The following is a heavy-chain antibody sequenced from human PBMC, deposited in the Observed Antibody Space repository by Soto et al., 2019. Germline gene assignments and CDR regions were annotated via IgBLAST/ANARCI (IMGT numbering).Heavy chain of an antibody. J-gene: IGHJ5*02. CDR2: INSDGSST. CDR3: ASLGIPVAGDNWFDP. Sequence: PGGSLRLSCAASGFIFSRYWMHWVRQAPGKGLVWVSRINSDGSSTSYADSVKGRFTISRDNGKNTLYLQMNSLRVDDTAVYYCASLGIPVAGDNWFDPWGQGTLVTVSS. D-gene: IGHD6-19*01. V-gene: IGHV3-74*01. CDR1: GFIFSRYW.